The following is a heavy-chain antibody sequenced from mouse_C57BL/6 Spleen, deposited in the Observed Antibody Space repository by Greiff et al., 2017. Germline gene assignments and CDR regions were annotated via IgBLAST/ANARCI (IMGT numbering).Heavy chain of an antibody. CDR2: IYPGNRDT. CDR3: TRSREGNYGGWFAY. D-gene: IGHD2-1*01. J-gene: IGHJ3*01. CDR1: GYTFSSYW. Sequence: VQLLQSGTVLARPGASVKLSCTTSGYTFSSYWMHWVNPRPGQGLEWIGAIYPGNRDTSYNQKFKGKAKLTAVTSASNAYMELSSLTNEDSAVYYCTRSREGNYGGWFAYWGQGTLVTVSA. V-gene: IGHV1-5*01.